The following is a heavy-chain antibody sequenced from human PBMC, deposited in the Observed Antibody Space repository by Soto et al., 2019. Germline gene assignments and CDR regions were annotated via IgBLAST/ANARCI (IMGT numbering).Heavy chain of an antibody. D-gene: IGHD3-10*01. Sequence: SETLSLTCAVYRGSFSRYYRTWIRQPPGKGLEWIGEINHSGSTNYNPSLKSRVTISVDTSKNQFSLKLSSVTAADTAVYYCARARSMVRGVMTFRWFDPWGQGTMVTVSS. CDR1: RGSFSRYY. V-gene: IGHV4-34*01. CDR2: INHSGST. CDR3: ARARSMVRGVMTFRWFDP. J-gene: IGHJ5*02.